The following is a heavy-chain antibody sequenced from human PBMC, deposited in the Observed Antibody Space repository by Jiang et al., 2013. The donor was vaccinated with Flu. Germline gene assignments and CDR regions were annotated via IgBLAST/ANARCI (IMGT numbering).Heavy chain of an antibody. CDR3: ARDYDFWSTGGGLDV. D-gene: IGHD3-3*01. J-gene: IGHJ6*02. Sequence: NPYPSKSRVTISVDTSKNQFSLKLSSVTAADTAVYYCARDYDFWSTGGGLDVWGQGATVTVSS. V-gene: IGHV4-59*01.